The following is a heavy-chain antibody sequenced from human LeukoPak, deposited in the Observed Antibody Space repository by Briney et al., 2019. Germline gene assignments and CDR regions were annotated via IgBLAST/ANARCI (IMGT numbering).Heavy chain of an antibody. CDR1: GFTFSSYE. CDR3: ARDSYGCFDP. Sequence: GGSLRLSCAASGFTFSSYEMNWVRQAPGKGLEWISYISGSGSSIYYADSVKGRFTISRDNSKNTVYLQMNSLRAEDSAVYSCARDSYGCFDPWGQGTLVTVSS. D-gene: IGHD4-17*01. J-gene: IGHJ5*02. CDR2: ISGSGSSI. V-gene: IGHV3-48*03.